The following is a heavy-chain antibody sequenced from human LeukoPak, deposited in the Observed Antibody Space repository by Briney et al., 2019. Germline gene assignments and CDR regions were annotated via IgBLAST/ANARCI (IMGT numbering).Heavy chain of an antibody. V-gene: IGHV1-46*01. CDR3: ARSDGYGLVGI. J-gene: IGHJ3*02. CDR2: INPSGGST. CDR1: GYTFTSYY. D-gene: IGHD3-10*01. Sequence: ASVEVSCKASGYTFTSYYMHWVRQAPGQGLEWMGIINPSGGSTSYAQKFQGRVTMTRDMSTSTVYMELSSLRSEDTAVYYCARSDGYGLVGIWGQGTMVTVSS.